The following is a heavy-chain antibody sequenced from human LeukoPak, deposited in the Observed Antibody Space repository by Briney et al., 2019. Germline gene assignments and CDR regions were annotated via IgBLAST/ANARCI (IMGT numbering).Heavy chain of an antibody. V-gene: IGHV1-69*13. Sequence: GASVKVSCKASGGTFGSYAISWVRQAPGQGLEWMGGIIPIFGTANYAQKFQGRVTITADESTSTAYMELSSLRSEDTAVYYCARYDSSGGRWWSDPWGQGTLVTVSS. CDR2: IIPIFGTA. CDR1: GGTFGSYA. J-gene: IGHJ5*02. D-gene: IGHD3-22*01. CDR3: ARYDSSGGRWWSDP.